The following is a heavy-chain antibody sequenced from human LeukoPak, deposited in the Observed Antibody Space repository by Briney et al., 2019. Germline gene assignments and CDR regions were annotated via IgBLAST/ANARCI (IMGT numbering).Heavy chain of an antibody. D-gene: IGHD4-17*01. CDR2: IYYSGST. CDR1: GGSTSSNTYY. J-gene: IGHJ4*02. Sequence: SETLSLTCTVSGGSTSSNTYYWSWIRQPPGKGLEWIGYIYYSGSTNYNPSLKSRVTISVDTSKNQFSLKLSSVTAADTAVYYCARHYGGYLEDFDYWGQGTLVTVSS. V-gene: IGHV4-61*05. CDR3: ARHYGGYLEDFDY.